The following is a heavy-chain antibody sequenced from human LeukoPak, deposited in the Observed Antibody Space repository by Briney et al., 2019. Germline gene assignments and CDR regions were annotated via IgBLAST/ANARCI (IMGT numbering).Heavy chain of an antibody. CDR3: AKVGGVMVYAMPDY. CDR1: GFTFSSYS. V-gene: IGHV3-30*02. J-gene: IGHJ4*02. CDR2: IRYDGSNK. Sequence: GGSLRLSCAASGFTFSSYSMHWVRQAPGKGLEWVAFIRYDGSNKYYADSVKGRFTISRDNSKNTLYLQMNSLRAEDTAVYYCAKVGGVMVYAMPDYWGQGTLVTVSS. D-gene: IGHD2-8*01.